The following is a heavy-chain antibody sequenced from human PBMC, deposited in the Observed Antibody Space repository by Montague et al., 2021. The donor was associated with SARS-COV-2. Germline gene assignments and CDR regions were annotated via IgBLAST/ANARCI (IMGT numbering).Heavy chain of an antibody. CDR2: INHSGST. D-gene: IGHD3-10*01. Sequence: SETLYLTCAVYGGSFSGYYWSWIRQPPGKGQEWIGEINHSGSTNYNPSLKSRVTISVDTSKNQFSLKLSSVTAADTAVYYCARVRYYGSGTSLGMDVWAKGPRSPSP. CDR3: ARVRYYGSGTSLGMDV. V-gene: IGHV4-34*01. CDR1: GGSFSGYY. J-gene: IGHJ6*02.